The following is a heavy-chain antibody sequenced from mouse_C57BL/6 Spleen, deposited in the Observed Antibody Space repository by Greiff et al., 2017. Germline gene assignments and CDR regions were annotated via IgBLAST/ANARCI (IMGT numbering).Heavy chain of an antibody. CDR2: ISNLAYSI. CDR3: ARQGGYSGGFAY. D-gene: IGHD2-3*01. J-gene: IGHJ3*01. Sequence: EVKLVESGGGLVQPGGSLKLSCAASVFTFSDYGMAWVRQAPRKGPEWVAFISNLAYSIYYADTVTGRFTIARENAKNTLYLEMSSLRSEETAMYYCARQGGYSGGFAYWSQGTLVTGSA. V-gene: IGHV5-15*01. CDR1: VFTFSDYG.